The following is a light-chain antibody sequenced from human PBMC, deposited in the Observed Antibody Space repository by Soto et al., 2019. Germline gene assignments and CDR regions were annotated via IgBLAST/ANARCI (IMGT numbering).Light chain of an antibody. J-gene: IGKJ5*01. CDR2: ATS. CDR3: QQSFTTPS. V-gene: IGKV1-39*01. CDR1: QSSSSY. Sequence: DIQMTQSPSSLAASVGDRVTITCRASQSSSSYLNWYQQKPGTVPKLLIYATSNLQSGVPSRFSGRGFGTDFTLTISSLQPEDFATYYCQQSFTTPSFGQATRLEIK.